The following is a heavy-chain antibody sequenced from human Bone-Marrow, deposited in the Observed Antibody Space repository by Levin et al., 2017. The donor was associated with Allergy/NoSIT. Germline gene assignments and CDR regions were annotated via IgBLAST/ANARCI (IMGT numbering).Heavy chain of an antibody. J-gene: IGHJ4*02. V-gene: IGHV3-7*02. CDR1: FFPFLGYW. D-gene: IGHD2-8*01. CDR3: ARNGAWSFEF. Sequence: SLLLSFSSSFFPFLGYWMAWVRQAPGKGLEWVANINRDGGDGYYVDSVKGRFTISRDNARNSLDLQMNSLRVEDTAVYYCARNGAWSFEFWGQGTLVTVSS. CDR2: INRDGGDG.